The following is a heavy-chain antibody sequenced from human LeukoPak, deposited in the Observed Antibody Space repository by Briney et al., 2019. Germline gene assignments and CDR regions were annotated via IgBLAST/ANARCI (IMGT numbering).Heavy chain of an antibody. D-gene: IGHD3-22*01. CDR1: GFTFSSYW. Sequence: GRSLRLSCAASGFTFSSYWMSWVRQAPGKGRGWVAYIKQDGSEKYYVDSVEGRFTICRHNAKHSLYLQMDSLIGEDTAVYYCARDRVRYYDSSGYREYWGEGTLVTVSS. V-gene: IGHV3-7*01. CDR3: ARDRVRYYDSSGYREY. CDR2: IKQDGSEK. J-gene: IGHJ4*02.